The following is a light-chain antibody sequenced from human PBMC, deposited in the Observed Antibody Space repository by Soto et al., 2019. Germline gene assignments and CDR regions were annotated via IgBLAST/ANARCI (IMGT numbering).Light chain of an antibody. CDR2: DVS. CDR1: SSDVGGYNY. J-gene: IGLJ1*01. V-gene: IGLV2-14*01. Sequence: ALTQPASVSGSPGQSITISCTGTSSDVGGYNYVSWYQQHPGKAPKLMIYDVSNRPSGVSNRFSGSKSGNTASLTISGLQAEDEADYYCNSYTSSSSYVFGTGTKVTVL. CDR3: NSYTSSSSYV.